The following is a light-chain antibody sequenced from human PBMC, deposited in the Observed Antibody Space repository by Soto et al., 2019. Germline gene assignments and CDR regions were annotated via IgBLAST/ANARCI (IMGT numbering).Light chain of an antibody. CDR3: MQGTHWPWT. J-gene: IGKJ1*01. Sequence: DVVMIQSPLSLPVTLGQPASISCRSSQSLLSSDGNTYLNWFQQRPGQSPRRLIYKVSNRDSGVPDRLSVSGSGTDFTLKISRVEAEDVGVYYYMQGTHWPWTFGQGTKVYIK. CDR2: KVS. V-gene: IGKV2-30*01. CDR1: QSLLSSDGNTY.